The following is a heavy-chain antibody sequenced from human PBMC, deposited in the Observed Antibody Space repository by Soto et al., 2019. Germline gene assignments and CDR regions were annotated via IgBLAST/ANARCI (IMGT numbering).Heavy chain of an antibody. CDR2: VSGSGGTT. Sequence: VQLLESGGGLVQPGGSLRLSCAACGFTFSSSAMSWVRQAPGKGLEWVSAVSGSGGTTYYADSVRGRFTISRDNSKNTLYLQMNSLRAEDTAIYFCARCTVDTIVTSGWCHYLDPWGQGTLVTVSS. CDR1: GFTFSSSA. D-gene: IGHD6-19*01. CDR3: ARCTVDTIVTSGWCHYLDP. V-gene: IGHV3-23*01. J-gene: IGHJ5*02.